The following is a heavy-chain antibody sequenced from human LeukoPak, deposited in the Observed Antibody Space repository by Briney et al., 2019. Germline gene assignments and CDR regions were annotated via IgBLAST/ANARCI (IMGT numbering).Heavy chain of an antibody. D-gene: IGHD2-2*01. CDR2: IYPGDSDA. CDR3: ARESETSRRFYAP. J-gene: IGHJ5*02. V-gene: IGHV5-51*01. CDR1: GYTFSNYW. Sequence: HGESLKISCTGSGYTFSNYWIGWVRQMPGKGLEWMGIIYPGDSDATYSPSFRGQVTFSVGESRTTVYLEWTSLKASDTAMYFCARESETSRRFYAPWGQGTLVTVSS.